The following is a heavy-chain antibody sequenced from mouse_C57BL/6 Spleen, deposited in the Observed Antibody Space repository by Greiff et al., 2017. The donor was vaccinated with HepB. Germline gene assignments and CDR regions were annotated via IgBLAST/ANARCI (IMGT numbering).Heavy chain of an antibody. D-gene: IGHD2-4*01. CDR3: ARSRLRRGNYYAMDY. V-gene: IGHV1-39*01. Sequence: EVQRVESGPELVKPGASVKISCKASGYSFTDYNMNWVKQSNGKSLEWIGVINPNYGTTSYNQKFKGKATLTVDQSSSTAYMQLNSLTSEDSAVYYCARSRLRRGNYYAMDYWGQGTSVTVSS. J-gene: IGHJ4*01. CDR2: INPNYGTT. CDR1: GYSFTDYN.